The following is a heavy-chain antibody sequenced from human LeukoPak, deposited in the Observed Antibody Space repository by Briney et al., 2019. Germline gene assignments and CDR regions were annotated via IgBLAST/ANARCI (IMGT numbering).Heavy chain of an antibody. D-gene: IGHD6-13*01. CDR1: GFPFISYS. CDR3: ARDRLRLRAAGTLFGY. V-gene: IGHV3-21*01. J-gene: IGHJ4*02. Sequence: GGSLRLSCAASGFPFISYSLNWVRQAPGKGLEWVSSISSSSSYIYYADSVKGRFTISRDNAKNSLYLQMNSLRAEDTAVYYCARDRLRLRAAGTLFGYWGQGTLVTVSS. CDR2: ISSSSSYI.